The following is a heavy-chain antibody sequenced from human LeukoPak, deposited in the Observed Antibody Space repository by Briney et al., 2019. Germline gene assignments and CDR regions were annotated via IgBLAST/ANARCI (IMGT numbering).Heavy chain of an antibody. Sequence: PSETLSLTCAVYGGSFSGYYWTWIRQPPGNGLEWIGYIYHSGSTYYNPSLKSRVTISVDRSKNQFSLKLSSVTAADTAVYYCARAAVDAIDYWGQGTLVTVSS. D-gene: IGHD3/OR15-3a*01. CDR1: GGSFSGYY. V-gene: IGHV4-34*01. CDR3: ARAAVDAIDY. J-gene: IGHJ4*02. CDR2: IYHSGST.